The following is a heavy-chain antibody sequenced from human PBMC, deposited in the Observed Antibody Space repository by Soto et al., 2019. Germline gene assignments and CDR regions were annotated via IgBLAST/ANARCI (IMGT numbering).Heavy chain of an antibody. CDR3: ARDLSQNPLLYYMDV. CDR2: VWSDGSNK. D-gene: IGHD3-16*02. J-gene: IGHJ6*03. CDR1: GFTFNVHL. V-gene: IGHV3-33*01. Sequence: QVQLVESGGGVVQPGRALRLSCTATGFTFNVHLMHWVRQAPGRGLEWVAVVWSDGSNKFYADSVKGRFTISRDNSYNTLFLQMNSLRAEDTAVYYCARDLSQNPLLYYMDVWGTGTTVTVSS.